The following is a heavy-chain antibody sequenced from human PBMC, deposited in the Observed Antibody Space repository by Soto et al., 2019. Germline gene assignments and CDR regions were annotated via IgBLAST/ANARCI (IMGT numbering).Heavy chain of an antibody. CDR1: GITISSYA. CDR3: AKARYYDSTGYLYYFDY. CDR2: VSGSGTST. D-gene: IGHD3-22*01. Sequence: GSLRLSCAASGITISSYAMTWVRQAPGKGLEWVSGVSGSGTSTYYADSVKGRFTISRDNSKNTVYLQMNSLRAEDTAVYYCAKARYYDSTGYLYYFDYWGQGTLVTVSS. J-gene: IGHJ4*02. V-gene: IGHV3-23*01.